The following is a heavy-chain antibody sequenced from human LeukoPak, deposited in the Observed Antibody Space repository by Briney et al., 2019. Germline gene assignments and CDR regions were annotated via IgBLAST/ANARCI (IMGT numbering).Heavy chain of an antibody. V-gene: IGHV4-34*01. CDR3: ARQTGELPTEEYYFDY. CDR1: GGSFSGYY. D-gene: IGHD7-27*01. CDR2: INHSGST. J-gene: IGHJ4*02. Sequence: SETLSLTCAVYGGSFSGYYWSWIRQPPGKGLEWIGEINHSGSTNYNPSLESRVTISVDTSKNQFSLKLSSVTAADTAVYYCARQTGELPTEEYYFDYWGQGTLVTVSS.